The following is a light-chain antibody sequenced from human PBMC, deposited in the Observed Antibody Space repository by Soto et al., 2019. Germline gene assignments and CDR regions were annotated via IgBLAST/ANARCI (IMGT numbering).Light chain of an antibody. V-gene: IGKV3-20*01. J-gene: IGKJ2*01. Sequence: EVVLTQSPGILSLSPGERATLSCRASQSVTSSYIGWYQQKAGQAPRLLMYGASRRATGIPDRFSGSGSGTDFTLTISRLEPEDFAVYYCRQYGTQPYYFGQGTKLEIK. CDR1: QSVTSSY. CDR3: RQYGTQPYY. CDR2: GAS.